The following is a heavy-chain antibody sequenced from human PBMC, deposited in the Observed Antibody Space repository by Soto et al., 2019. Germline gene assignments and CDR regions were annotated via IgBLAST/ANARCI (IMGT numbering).Heavy chain of an antibody. CDR3: AREGLIPGTTYYYYAMDV. Sequence: QVLLQESGPGLVKPSETLSLTCTVSGGSISSYYWSWIRQPPGKGLEWIGYISYSGSTNYNPSLKSRVTISVDTSKNHFSLKLSSVTAADTAVYYCAREGLIPGTTYYYYAMDVWGQGTTVTVSS. CDR1: GGSISSYY. J-gene: IGHJ6*02. CDR2: ISYSGST. D-gene: IGHD1-7*01. V-gene: IGHV4-59*01.